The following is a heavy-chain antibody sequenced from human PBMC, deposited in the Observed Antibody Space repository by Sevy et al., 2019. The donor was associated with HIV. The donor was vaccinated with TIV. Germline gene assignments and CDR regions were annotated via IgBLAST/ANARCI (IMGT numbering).Heavy chain of an antibody. CDR3: AKVENYDFWSGYPN. D-gene: IGHD3-3*01. CDR2: IRGSGGST. Sequence: GGSLRLSCAASGFTFSSYAMSWVRQAPGKGLEWVSAIRGSGGSTYYADSVKGRFTISRDNSKNTLYLQMNSLRAEDTAVYYCAKVENYDFWSGYPNWGQGTLVTVSS. CDR1: GFTFSSYA. V-gene: IGHV3-23*01. J-gene: IGHJ4*02.